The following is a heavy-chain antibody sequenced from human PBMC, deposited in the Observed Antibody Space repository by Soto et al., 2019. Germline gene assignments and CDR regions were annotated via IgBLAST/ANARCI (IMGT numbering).Heavy chain of an antibody. CDR3: ARLGELTSSFGWFDP. Sequence: PSETLSLTCTVSGGSISSSSYYWGWIRQPPGKGLEWIGSIYYSGSTYYNPSLKSRVTISVDTSKNQFSLKLSSVTAADTAVYYCARLGELTSSFGWFDPWGQGTLVTVSS. D-gene: IGHD3-10*01. J-gene: IGHJ5*02. V-gene: IGHV4-39*01. CDR1: GGSISSSSYY. CDR2: IYYSGST.